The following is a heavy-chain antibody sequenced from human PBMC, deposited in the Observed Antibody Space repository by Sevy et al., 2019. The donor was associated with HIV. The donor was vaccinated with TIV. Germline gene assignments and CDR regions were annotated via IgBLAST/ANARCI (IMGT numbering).Heavy chain of an antibody. D-gene: IGHD3-10*01. CDR1: GYTFTGYY. V-gene: IGHV1-2*02. CDR2: INPNSGGT. Sequence: ASVKVSCKASGYTFTGYYMHWVRQAPGQGLEWMGWINPNSGGTNYAQKFQGRVTMTRDTSISTAYMELSRLRSDDTAEYYCARDALLRGGYLDYWGQGTLVTVSS. J-gene: IGHJ4*02. CDR3: ARDALLRGGYLDY.